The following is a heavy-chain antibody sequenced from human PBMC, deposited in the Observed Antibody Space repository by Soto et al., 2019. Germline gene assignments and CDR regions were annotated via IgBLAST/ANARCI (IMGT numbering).Heavy chain of an antibody. V-gene: IGHV1-3*01. CDR1: GYTFTSYA. J-gene: IGHJ1*01. CDR2: INAGNGNT. Sequence: GASVKVSCKASGYTFTSYAMHWVRQAPGQRLEWMGWINAGNGNTKYSQKFQGRVTITRDTSASTAYMELNSLRAEDTAVYYCARAMELRTSVGFQHWGQGTLVTVSS. CDR3: ARAMELRTSVGFQH. D-gene: IGHD1-7*01.